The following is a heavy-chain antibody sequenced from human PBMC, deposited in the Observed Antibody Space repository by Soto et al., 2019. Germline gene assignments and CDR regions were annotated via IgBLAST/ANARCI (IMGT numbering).Heavy chain of an antibody. Sequence: EVQLLESGGGLVQPGGSLRLSCAASGFTFSSYAMSWVRQAPGKGLEWVSAISGSGGSTYYADSVKGRFTISRDNSKNTLYLQMNSLRAEDTAVYYCAKLRIFGVVITGGNWFDPWGQGTLVTVSS. CDR2: ISGSGGST. J-gene: IGHJ5*02. D-gene: IGHD3-3*01. CDR1: GFTFSSYA. V-gene: IGHV3-23*01. CDR3: AKLRIFGVVITGGNWFDP.